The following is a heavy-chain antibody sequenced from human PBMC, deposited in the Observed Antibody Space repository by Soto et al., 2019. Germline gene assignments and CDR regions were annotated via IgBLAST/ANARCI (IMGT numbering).Heavy chain of an antibody. V-gene: IGHV4-34*01. CDR3: ARNSRRDYYGSGSYYNLFSDY. CDR2: INHSGST. Sequence: SETLSLTCAVYGGSFSGYYWSWIRQPPGKGLEWIGEINHSGSTNYNPSLKSRVTISVDTSKNQFSLKLSSVTAADTAVYYCARNSRRDYYGSGSYYNLFSDYWGQGTLVTVSS. J-gene: IGHJ4*02. CDR1: GGSFSGYY. D-gene: IGHD3-10*01.